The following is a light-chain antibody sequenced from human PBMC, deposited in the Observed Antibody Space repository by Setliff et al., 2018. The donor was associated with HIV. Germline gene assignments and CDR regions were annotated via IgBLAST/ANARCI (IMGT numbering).Light chain of an antibody. CDR2: EVS. Sequence: QSVLTQPASVSGSPGQSITISCTGTSGDVGAYQYVSWYQQHPGKAPKLMIFEVSNRPSGVSNRFSVSKSGNTASLTISGLQAEDEADYYCSSYSSSTTPYVFGGGTKVTVL. J-gene: IGLJ1*01. CDR3: SSYSSSTTPYV. V-gene: IGLV2-14*01. CDR1: SGDVGAYQY.